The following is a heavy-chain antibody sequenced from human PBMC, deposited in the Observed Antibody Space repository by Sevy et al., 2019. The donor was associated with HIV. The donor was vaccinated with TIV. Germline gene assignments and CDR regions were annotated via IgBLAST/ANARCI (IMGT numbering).Heavy chain of an antibody. J-gene: IGHJ6*02. V-gene: IGHV4-34*01. D-gene: IGHD2-15*01. CDR3: ARAIVVVVAATTGDYYGMDV. CDR1: GGSFSDYY. CDR2: INHSGST. Sequence: SETLSLTCAVYGGSFSDYYWSWIRQPPGKGLEWIGEINHSGSTNYNPSLKSRVTISVDTSKNQFSLKLSSVTAADTAVYYCARAIVVVVAATTGDYYGMDVWGQGTTVTVSS.